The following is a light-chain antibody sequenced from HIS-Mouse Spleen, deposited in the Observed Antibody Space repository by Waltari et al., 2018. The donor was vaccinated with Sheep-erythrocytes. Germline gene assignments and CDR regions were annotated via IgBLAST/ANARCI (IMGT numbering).Light chain of an antibody. Sequence: DIVMTQSPLSLPVTPGEPASIPCRSSQSLLHSNGYNYLDWYLPKPGQSPQLLIYLGSNRASGVPDRFSGSGSGTDFTLKISRVEAEDVGVYYCMQALQTPIFTFGPGTKVDIK. CDR3: MQALQTPIFT. CDR1: QSLLHSNGYNY. V-gene: IGKV2-28*01. CDR2: LGS. J-gene: IGKJ3*01.